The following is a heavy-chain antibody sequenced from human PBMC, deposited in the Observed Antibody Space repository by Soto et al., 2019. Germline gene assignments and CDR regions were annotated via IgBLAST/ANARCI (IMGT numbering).Heavy chain of an antibody. D-gene: IGHD3-3*01. CDR2: ISSSSSTI. Sequence: PGGSLRLSCAASGFTFSSYSMNWVRQAPGKGLEWVSYISSSSSTIYYADSVKGRFTISRDNAKNSLYLQMNSLRDEDTAVYYCARELGPSGTSFSVRYYYYYGMDVWGQGTTVTVSS. CDR1: GFTFSSYS. CDR3: ARELGPSGTSFSVRYYYYYGMDV. J-gene: IGHJ6*02. V-gene: IGHV3-48*02.